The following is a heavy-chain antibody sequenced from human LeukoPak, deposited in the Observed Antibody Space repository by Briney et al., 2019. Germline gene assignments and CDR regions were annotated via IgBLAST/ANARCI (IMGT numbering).Heavy chain of an antibody. Sequence: SVRVSCKASGGTFSSYAISWVRQAPGQGLEWMGGIIPIFGTANYAQKFQGRVTITADKSTSTAYMELSSLRSEDTAVYYCASGPDYFWSGYYTLWYYYMDVWGKGTTVTVSS. V-gene: IGHV1-69*06. J-gene: IGHJ6*03. CDR3: ASGPDYFWSGYYTLWYYYMDV. CDR2: IIPIFGTA. D-gene: IGHD3-3*01. CDR1: GGTFSSYA.